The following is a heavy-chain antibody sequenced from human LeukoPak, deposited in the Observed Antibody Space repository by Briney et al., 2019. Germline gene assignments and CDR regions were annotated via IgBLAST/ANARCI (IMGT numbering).Heavy chain of an antibody. D-gene: IGHD2-8*02. CDR3: TRVQTGRSGLMDV. V-gene: IGHV3-74*01. Sequence: GGSLRLSCAASGFSLSGYWMHWVRHVPGKGRVCVSRMSSEGSGTTYADSVKGRFTISRDNAKNTLYLQMTSLRVEDGAVYYCTRVQTGRSGLMDVWGRGTTVSVS. CDR1: GFSLSGYW. CDR2: MSSEGSGT. J-gene: IGHJ6*02.